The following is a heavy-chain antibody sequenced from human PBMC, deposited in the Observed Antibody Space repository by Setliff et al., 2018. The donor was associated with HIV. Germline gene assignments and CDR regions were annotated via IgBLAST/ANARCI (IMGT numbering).Heavy chain of an antibody. V-gene: IGHV4-59*01. Sequence: PSETLSLTCTVSGGSISGYYWSWIRQPPGKGLDWVGYIYNSGNTYYTNFNPSLKSRVTISVDTSRNQFSLRVTSVTAADTAVYFCARSSRGSLRDLDYWGPGTLVTVSS. D-gene: IGHD2-21*02. CDR1: GGSISGYY. CDR3: ARSSRGSLRDLDY. J-gene: IGHJ4*02. CDR2: IYNSGNTYYT.